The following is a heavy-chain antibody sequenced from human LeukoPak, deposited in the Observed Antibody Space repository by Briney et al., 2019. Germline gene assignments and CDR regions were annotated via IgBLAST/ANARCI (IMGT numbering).Heavy chain of an antibody. J-gene: IGHJ4*02. CDR1: GGSFSGYY. D-gene: IGHD3-22*01. V-gene: IGHV4-34*01. CDR3: AGRIYSSGYYYGY. CDR2: INHSGST. Sequence: PSETLSLTCAVYGGSFSGYYWSWIRQPPGKGLEWIGEINHSGSTNYNPSLKSRVTISVDTSKNQFSLKLSSVTAADTAVYYCAGRIYSSGYYYGYWGQGTLVTVSS.